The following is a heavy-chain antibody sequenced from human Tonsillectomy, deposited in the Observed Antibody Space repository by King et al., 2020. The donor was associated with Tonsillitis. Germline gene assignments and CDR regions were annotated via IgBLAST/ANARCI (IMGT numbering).Heavy chain of an antibody. J-gene: IGHJ4*02. CDR1: GFTFSSYT. Sequence: VQLVESGGGVVQPGRSLRLSCAASGFTFSSYTMNWVRQAPGKGLEWVAVISYDGSNKYYADSVKGRFTISRDNSKNTLYLQMNSLRPEDTAVYYCARELLYLVPAYFDYWGQGTLVTVSS. CDR3: ARELLYLVPAYFDY. V-gene: IGHV3-30-3*01. CDR2: ISYDGSNK. D-gene: IGHD2-2*01.